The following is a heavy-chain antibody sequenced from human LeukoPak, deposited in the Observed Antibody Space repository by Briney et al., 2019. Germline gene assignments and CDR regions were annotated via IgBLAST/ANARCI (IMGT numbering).Heavy chain of an antibody. V-gene: IGHV3-30*03. D-gene: IGHD6-25*01. CDR2: ISGDGSHQ. CDR1: GFRFSDYA. CDR3: ATGGTRAATGRMGF. J-gene: IGHJ4*02. Sequence: GGSLRLSCAASGFRFSDYAIHWVRQAPGKGLQCLAVISGDGSHQYYRGSVKGRFTISRDNSKNTVYLQMNSLRAEDTAVYYCATGGTRAATGRMGFWGQGTLVTVSS.